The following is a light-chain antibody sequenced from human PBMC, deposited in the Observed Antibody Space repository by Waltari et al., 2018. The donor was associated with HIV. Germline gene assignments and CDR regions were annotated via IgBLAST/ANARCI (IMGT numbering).Light chain of an antibody. CDR1: NSDVGFYNL. CDR2: GVD. CDR3: SSYTNIDTLV. J-gene: IGLJ3*02. V-gene: IGLV2-14*01. Sequence: QSALTQPASVSGSPGQSITIPCTGTNSDVGFYNLVSWYRHHPGKAPQLVFYGVDSRPSGVSDRFSGSKSGNTASLTISTLQAEDEADYYCSSYTNIDTLVFGVGTKLTVL.